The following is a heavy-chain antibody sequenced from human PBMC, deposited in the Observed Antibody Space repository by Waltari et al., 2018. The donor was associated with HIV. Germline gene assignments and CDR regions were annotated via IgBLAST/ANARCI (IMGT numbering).Heavy chain of an antibody. Sequence: ELQLVQAGGCLVKPGGSLRPSCAACGFTFSNSTTNGVRQAPGKGVEWVSTISSSSTYMYYADSLKGRFTVSRDNAKNSLYLQMDNLRAEDTAVYYCARGVIVRGTQHAANWGQGTLVTVSS. CDR2: ISSSSTYM. D-gene: IGHD1-26*01. V-gene: IGHV3-21*02. CDR1: GFTFSNST. J-gene: IGHJ4*02. CDR3: ARGVIVRGTQHAAN.